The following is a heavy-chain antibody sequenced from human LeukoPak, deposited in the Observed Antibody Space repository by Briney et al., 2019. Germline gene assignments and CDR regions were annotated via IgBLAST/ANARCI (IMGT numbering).Heavy chain of an antibody. D-gene: IGHD5-18*01. CDR3: ARHRGSDTGYYYYYMDV. Sequence: GESLKISCKGSGYSFTSYWIGWVRQMPGKGLEWMGIIYPGDSDTRYSPSFQGQVTISADKSISTAYLQWSSLKASDTAMYYCARHRGSDTGYYYYYMDVWGKGTTVTISS. CDR1: GYSFTSYW. V-gene: IGHV5-51*01. J-gene: IGHJ6*03. CDR2: IYPGDSDT.